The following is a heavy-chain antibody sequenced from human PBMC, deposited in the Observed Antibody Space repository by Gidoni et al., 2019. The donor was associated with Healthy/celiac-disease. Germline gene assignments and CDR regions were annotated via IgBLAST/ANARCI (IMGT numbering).Heavy chain of an antibody. V-gene: IGHV3-23*01. Sequence: EVQLLESGGGLVQPGGSLRLSCAASGFTFSSYAIRWVRQAPGKGLEWVSAISGRGGSTYYADSVKGRFTISRDNSKNTLYLQMNSLRAEDTAVYYCAKGAEGYSSGWYGGVNDYWGQGTLVTVSS. CDR3: AKGAEGYSSGWYGGVNDY. CDR2: ISGRGGST. J-gene: IGHJ4*02. CDR1: GFTFSSYA. D-gene: IGHD6-19*01.